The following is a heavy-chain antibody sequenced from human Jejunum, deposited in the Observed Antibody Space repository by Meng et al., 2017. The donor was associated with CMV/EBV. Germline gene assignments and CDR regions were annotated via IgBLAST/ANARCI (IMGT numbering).Heavy chain of an antibody. CDR3: AREIINLDRMDV. D-gene: IGHD1-1*01. Sequence: TASGYTFSSYDINWVRQASGQGLEWMGGINPSSGNSGYAEKFQGRVTMTRNTSISTVYMELSGLTSADTGVYYCAREIINLDRMDVWGQGTTVTVSS. CDR1: GYTFSSYD. V-gene: IGHV1-8*01. J-gene: IGHJ6*02. CDR2: INPSSGNS.